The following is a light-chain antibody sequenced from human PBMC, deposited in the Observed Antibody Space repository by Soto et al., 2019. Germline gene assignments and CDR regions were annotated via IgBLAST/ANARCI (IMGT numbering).Light chain of an antibody. J-gene: IGLJ2*01. V-gene: IGLV2-14*01. CDR3: NSYTNTSALVV. Sequence: QSALTQPASASGSPGQSVTISCTGTSGDVGGYNYVSWYQQYPGEPPKLMIFEVDNRPSGVSDRFSGSKSGNTASLTLSRLQSEDEADYYYNSYTNTSALVVFGGGTQLTVL. CDR1: SGDVGGYNY. CDR2: EVD.